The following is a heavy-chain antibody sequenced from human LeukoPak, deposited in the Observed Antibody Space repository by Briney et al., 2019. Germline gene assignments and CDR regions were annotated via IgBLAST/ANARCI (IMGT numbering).Heavy chain of an antibody. CDR2: ISPTSAYI. CDR1: GFTLSGHS. J-gene: IGHJ3*01. Sequence: GGSLRLSCAATGFTLSGHSMNWVRQAPGKGLDWVSSISPTSAYIYYQDSVKGRFTISRDDAKNSLYLEMDSLRAEDTAVYYCVRTIYYYESTSYFSDAFDVWGQGTMVTVSS. D-gene: IGHD3-22*01. V-gene: IGHV3-21*01. CDR3: VRTIYYYESTSYFSDAFDV.